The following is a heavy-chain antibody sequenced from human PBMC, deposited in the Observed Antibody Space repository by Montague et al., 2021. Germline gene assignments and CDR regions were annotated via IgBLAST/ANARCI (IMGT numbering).Heavy chain of an antibody. CDR3: ARMYHYDRSIDP. Sequence: SETLSLTCTVSGGSVSSSSYYWSWIRQPPGKGLEWIGYIYYSGSTNYNPSLKSRVTISVDTSKNQFSLRLSSVTAADTAIYYCARMYHYDRSIDPWGQGTLVTVSS. CDR1: GGSVSSSSYY. CDR2: IYYSGST. D-gene: IGHD3-22*01. V-gene: IGHV4-61*01. J-gene: IGHJ5*02.